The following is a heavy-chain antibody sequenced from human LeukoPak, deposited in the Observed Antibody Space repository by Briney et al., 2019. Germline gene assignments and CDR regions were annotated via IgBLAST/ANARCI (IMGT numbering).Heavy chain of an antibody. D-gene: IGHD6-13*01. Sequence: GASVKVSCKASGYTFTDYYMHWVRQAPGQGLEWMGWINPNSGGTNYAQKFQGRVTMTTDPSISTAYMEVSRLSSDDTAVYYCARVRIGQQLDKSYYYAMDVWGQGTTVTVSS. CDR2: INPNSGGT. CDR3: ARVRIGQQLDKSYYYAMDV. CDR1: GYTFTDYY. J-gene: IGHJ6*02. V-gene: IGHV1-2*02.